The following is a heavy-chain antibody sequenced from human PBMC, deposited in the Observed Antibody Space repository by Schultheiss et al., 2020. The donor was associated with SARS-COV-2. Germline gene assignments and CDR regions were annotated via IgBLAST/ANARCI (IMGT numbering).Heavy chain of an antibody. CDR1: GGSISSGSYY. CDR2: IYTSGST. J-gene: IGHJ4*02. Sequence: SETLSLTCTVSGGSISSGSYYWSWIRQPAGKGLEWIGRIYTSGSTNYNPSLRSRVTMSVDTSKNQFSLRLTSVTAADTAVYYCGPSRGSNRHYGSGSPRHDWGQGTLVTVSS. V-gene: IGHV4-61*02. CDR3: GPSRGSNRHYGSGSPRHD. D-gene: IGHD3-10*01.